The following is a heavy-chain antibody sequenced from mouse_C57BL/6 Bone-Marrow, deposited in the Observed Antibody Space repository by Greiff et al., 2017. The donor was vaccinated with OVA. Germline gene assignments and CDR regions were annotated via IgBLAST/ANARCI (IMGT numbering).Heavy chain of an antibody. Sequence: QVQLQQSGAELVKPGASVKISCKASGYAFSSYWMNWVKQRPGKGLEWMGQIYPGDGDTNYNGKFKGKATLTADKSSSTAYMQLSSLTSEDSAVYFCARSYDYGSRYAMDYWGQGTSVTVSS. V-gene: IGHV1-80*01. J-gene: IGHJ4*01. CDR1: GYAFSSYW. CDR3: ARSYDYGSRYAMDY. CDR2: IYPGDGDT. D-gene: IGHD1-1*01.